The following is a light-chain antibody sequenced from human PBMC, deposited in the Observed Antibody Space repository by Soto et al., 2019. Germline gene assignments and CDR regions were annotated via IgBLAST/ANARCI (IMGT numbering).Light chain of an antibody. V-gene: IGKV1-9*01. CDR2: GAS. CDR1: EDISSY. J-gene: IGKJ4*01. Sequence: DIQLTQSPSFLSASVGDRVSITCRACEDISSYLAWYQRKPGKAPKVLISGASTLQSGVPSSFSGSGSGTEFTLTISSLQPEDFATYYCQQVKRSPLTFGGGTKVDIK. CDR3: QQVKRSPLT.